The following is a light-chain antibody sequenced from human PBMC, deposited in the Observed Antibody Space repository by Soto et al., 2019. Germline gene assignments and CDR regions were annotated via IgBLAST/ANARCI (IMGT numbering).Light chain of an antibody. CDR2: GVT. CDR1: SDNY. J-gene: IGLJ1*01. V-gene: IGLV2-14*01. Sequence: QSALTQPASVSGSPGQSITISCTGTSDNYVSWYQQHPGKVPKLMIYGVTNRPSGVSDRFSGSKSGNTASLTISGFQTEDEADYYCSSYTNSRTLLFGAGTKLTVL. CDR3: SSYTNSRTLL.